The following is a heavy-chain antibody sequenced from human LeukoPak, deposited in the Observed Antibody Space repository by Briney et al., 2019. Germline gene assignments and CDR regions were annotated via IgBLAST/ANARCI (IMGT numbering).Heavy chain of an antibody. V-gene: IGHV5-51*01. CDR1: GYNFAHAW. J-gene: IGHJ4*02. Sequence: GESLKISCQGSGYNFAHAWIGWVRHMPGKGLEWMGIIFPDDSDTIYSPSFQGQVTISAGKSINTAYLQWSDLKASDSAIYYCARQESEMTTPANRYFDLWGQGTLITVSS. D-gene: IGHD5-24*01. CDR3: ARQESEMTTPANRYFDL. CDR2: IFPDDSDT.